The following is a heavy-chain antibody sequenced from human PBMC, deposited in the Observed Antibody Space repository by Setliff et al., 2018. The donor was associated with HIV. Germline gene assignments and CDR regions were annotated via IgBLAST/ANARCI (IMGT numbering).Heavy chain of an antibody. V-gene: IGHV1-24*01. Sequence: ASVKVSCKVSGSSLTELSIHWVRQTHGKGLQWMGGFDPEDGPGDGQTIYARKFQGRVTMTEDTSTDTAYMVLARLTSEDTAVYFCATVGPTGAYFHDWGQGTLVTVSS. CDR1: GSSLTELS. J-gene: IGHJ4*02. D-gene: IGHD1-26*01. CDR3: ATVGPTGAYFHD. CDR2: FDPEDGPGDGQT.